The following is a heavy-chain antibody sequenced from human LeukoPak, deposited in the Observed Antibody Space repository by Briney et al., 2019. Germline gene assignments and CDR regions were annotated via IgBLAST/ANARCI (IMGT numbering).Heavy chain of an antibody. CDR1: GGSISSYY. CDR2: IYTSGST. J-gene: IGHJ5*02. Sequence: PSETLSLTCTVSGGSISSYYWSWIRQPAGKGLEWIGRIYTSGSTNYNPSLKRRVTMSVDTSKNQFSLKLSSVTAADTAVYYCARIAARPEGHNWFHPWGQGTLVTVSS. V-gene: IGHV4-4*07. CDR3: ARIAARPEGHNWFHP. D-gene: IGHD6-6*01.